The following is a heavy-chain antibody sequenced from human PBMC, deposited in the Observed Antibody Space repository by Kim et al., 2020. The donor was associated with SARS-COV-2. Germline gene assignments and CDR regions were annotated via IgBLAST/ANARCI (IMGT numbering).Heavy chain of an antibody. V-gene: IGHV4-4*02. J-gene: IGHJ4*01. CDR2: INHSGST. CDR1: GGSISSCNW. D-gene: IGHD5-12*01. CDR3: ASTRRGYSGSGPSWTFD. Sequence: SETLSLTCAVSGGSISSCNWQCWVRQPPGKVLDGFGVINHSGSTNYNPSLKSRVTISVDKSKNPFSLKLSSVTAADTAVYYCASTRRGYSGSGPSWTFD.